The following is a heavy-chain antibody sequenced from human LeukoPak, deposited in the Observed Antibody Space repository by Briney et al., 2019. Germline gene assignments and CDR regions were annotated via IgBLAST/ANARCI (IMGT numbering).Heavy chain of an antibody. CDR3: ARGDYRLFDY. CDR1: GGSISSYY. Sequence: SETLSLTCTVSGGSISSYYWSWIRQPPGKGLEWIGYIYYSGSTNYNPSLKSRATISVDTSKSQFSLKLSSVTAADTAVYYCARGDYRLFDYWGQGTLVTVSS. V-gene: IGHV4-59*01. CDR2: IYYSGST. D-gene: IGHD4-17*01. J-gene: IGHJ4*02.